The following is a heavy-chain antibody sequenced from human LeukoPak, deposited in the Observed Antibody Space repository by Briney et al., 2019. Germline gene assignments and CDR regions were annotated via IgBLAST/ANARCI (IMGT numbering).Heavy chain of an antibody. Sequence: SETLSLTCTVSGGSISGYYWSWIRQPPGKGLEWIGHIYSSGTTKYNPSLKSRVTISVDTSKNQFSLKLSSVTAADTAVYYCARRDTAAGYLFFDYWGQGTLVTVSS. CDR1: GGSISGYY. CDR3: ARRDTAAGYLFFDY. CDR2: IYSSGTT. J-gene: IGHJ4*02. D-gene: IGHD6-13*01. V-gene: IGHV4-59*08.